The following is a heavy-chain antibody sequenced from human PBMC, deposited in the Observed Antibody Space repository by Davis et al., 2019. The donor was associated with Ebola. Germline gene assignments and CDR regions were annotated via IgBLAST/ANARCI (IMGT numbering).Heavy chain of an antibody. J-gene: IGHJ4*02. CDR3: ARDPSSRCSGSTCPDPFDY. V-gene: IGHV3-33*01. D-gene: IGHD2-15*01. CDR1: GFSLGPHG. Sequence: GESLKISCATSGFSLGPHGMHWIRQAPGKGLEWVAVIWYDESHKFYADSVKGRFTISRDSSENTVYLQMNSLRVEDTAVYYCARDPSSRCSGSTCPDPFDYWGQGTLVTVSS. CDR2: IWYDESHK.